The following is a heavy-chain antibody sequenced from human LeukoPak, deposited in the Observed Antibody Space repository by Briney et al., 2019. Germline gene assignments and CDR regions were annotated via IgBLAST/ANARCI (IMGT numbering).Heavy chain of an antibody. D-gene: IGHD3-3*01. V-gene: IGHV4-61*02. CDR2: IYSSGST. J-gene: IGHJ5*02. CDR3: ARGLREWLTAQASNWFDP. Sequence: SQTLSLTCTASGGSVSSGNYYWSWIRQPAGKGLEWIGRIYSSGSTNYNPSLKSRVTISLDASKSQISLKLTSVTAADTAVYYCARGLREWLTAQASNWFDPWGQGTLVTVSS. CDR1: GGSVSSGNYY.